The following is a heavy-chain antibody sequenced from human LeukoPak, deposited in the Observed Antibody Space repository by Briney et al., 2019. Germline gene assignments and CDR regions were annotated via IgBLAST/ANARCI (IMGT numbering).Heavy chain of an antibody. CDR1: GFTFSSYE. Sequence: PGGSLRLSCAASGFTFSSYEMNWVRQAPGKGLEWVSRINSDGSSTSYADSVKGRFTISRDNAKNTLYLQMNSLRAEDTAVYYCARDSDCGGDCYSIDYWGQGTLVTVSS. V-gene: IGHV3-74*01. D-gene: IGHD2-21*02. CDR2: INSDGSST. CDR3: ARDSDCGGDCYSIDY. J-gene: IGHJ4*02.